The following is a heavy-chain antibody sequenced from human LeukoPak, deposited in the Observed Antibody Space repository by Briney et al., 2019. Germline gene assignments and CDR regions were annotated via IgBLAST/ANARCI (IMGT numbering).Heavy chain of an antibody. CDR1: GFTFSSYG. Sequence: GGSLRLSCAASGFTFSSYGMHWVRQAPGKGLEWVAVISYDGSNKYYADSVKGRFTISRDNSKNTIYLQMNSLRAEDTAVYYCATYSSLNRREFQFWGQGTLLTVSS. CDR2: ISYDGSNK. J-gene: IGHJ1*01. D-gene: IGHD3-22*01. CDR3: ATYSSLNRREFQF. V-gene: IGHV3-30*03.